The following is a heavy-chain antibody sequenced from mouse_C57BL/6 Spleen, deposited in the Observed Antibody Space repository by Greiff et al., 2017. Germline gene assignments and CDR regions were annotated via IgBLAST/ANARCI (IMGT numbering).Heavy chain of an antibody. CDR1: GYTFTSYW. Sequence: QVQLQQPGAELVKPGASVKLSCKASGYTFTSYWMQWVKQRPGQGLEWIGEIDPSDSYTNYNQKFKGKATLTVDTSSSTAYMQLRSLTSEDSAVYYCARYGTWPGFAYWGQGTLVTVSA. J-gene: IGHJ3*01. V-gene: IGHV1-50*01. CDR3: ARYGTWPGFAY. D-gene: IGHD4-1*01. CDR2: IDPSDSYT.